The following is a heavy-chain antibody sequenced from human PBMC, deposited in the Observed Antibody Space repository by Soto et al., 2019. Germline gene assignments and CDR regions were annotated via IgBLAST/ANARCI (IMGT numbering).Heavy chain of an antibody. Sequence: ASVKVSCKASGFTFTSSAMQWVRQVRGQRLEWIGWIVVGSGNTNYAQKFQERVTITRDMSTSTAYMELSSLRSEDTAVYYCAADSGLPGTPEYYYMDVWGKGTTVTVSS. V-gene: IGHV1-58*02. J-gene: IGHJ6*03. CDR1: GFTFTSSA. D-gene: IGHD3-10*01. CDR3: AADSGLPGTPEYYYMDV. CDR2: IVVGSGNT.